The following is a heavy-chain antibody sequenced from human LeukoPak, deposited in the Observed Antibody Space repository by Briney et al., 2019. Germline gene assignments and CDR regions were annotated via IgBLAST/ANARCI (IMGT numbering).Heavy chain of an antibody. CDR2: INPSGGST. D-gene: IGHD3-10*01. Sequence: ASVKVSCKASGYTFTSYYMHWVRQAPGQGLEWMGIINPSGGSTSYAQKFQGGVTMTRDTSTSTVYMELSSLRSEDTAVYYCARALWFGELLGYWGQGTLVTVSS. J-gene: IGHJ4*02. CDR1: GYTFTSYY. V-gene: IGHV1-46*01. CDR3: ARALWFGELLGY.